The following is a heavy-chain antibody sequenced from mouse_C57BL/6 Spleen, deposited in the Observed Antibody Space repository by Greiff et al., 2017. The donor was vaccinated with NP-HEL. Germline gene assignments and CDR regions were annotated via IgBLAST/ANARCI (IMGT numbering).Heavy chain of an antibody. CDR2: INPGSGGT. D-gene: IGHD2-4*01. CDR3: ARSGDYDWFAD. Sequence: QVQLKESGAELVRPGTSVKVSCKASGYAFTNYLIEWVKQRPGQGLEWIGVINPGSGGTNYNEKFKGKATLTADKSSSTAYMQLSSLTSEDSAVYFCARSGDYDWFADWGQGTLVTVSA. V-gene: IGHV1-54*01. CDR1: GYAFTNYL. J-gene: IGHJ3*01.